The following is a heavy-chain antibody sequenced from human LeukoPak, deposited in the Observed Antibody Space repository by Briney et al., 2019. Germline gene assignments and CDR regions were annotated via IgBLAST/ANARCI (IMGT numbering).Heavy chain of an antibody. CDR2: ISYDGSNK. CDR1: GFTFSSYG. J-gene: IGHJ6*02. CDR3: AKDQGSQYQLLWDYYYGMDV. D-gene: IGHD2-2*01. V-gene: IGHV3-30*18. Sequence: GGSLRLSCAASGFTFSSYGMHWVRQAPGKGLEWVAVISYDGSNKYYADSVKGRFTISRDNSKNTLYLQMSSLRAEDTAVYYCAKDQGSQYQLLWDYYYGMDVWGQGTTVTVSS.